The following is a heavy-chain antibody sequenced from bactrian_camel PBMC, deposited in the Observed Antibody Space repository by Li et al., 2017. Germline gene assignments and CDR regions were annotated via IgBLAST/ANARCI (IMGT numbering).Heavy chain of an antibody. CDR2: ISWSGTT. V-gene: IGHV3S60*01. J-gene: IGHJ4*01. Sequence: HVQLVESGGGSVLSGGSLRLSCAASGYDFSTYCMGWFRQSPGKEREGGACISWSGTTWYSDSVKCRSTISQDNAKKMVYLQMNSLKPEDTAIYYCAARRGICRTIGSERKYDYWGQGTQVTVS. CDR3: AARRGICRTIGSERKYDY. CDR1: GYDFSTYC.